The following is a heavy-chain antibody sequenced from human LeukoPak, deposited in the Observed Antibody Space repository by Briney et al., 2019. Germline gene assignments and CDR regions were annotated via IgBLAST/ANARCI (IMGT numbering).Heavy chain of an antibody. D-gene: IGHD3-16*01. CDR3: ARVPIGETYYFDY. CDR2: ISYSGST. CDR1: GGSISSYY. J-gene: IGHJ4*02. V-gene: IGHV4-59*01. Sequence: SETLSLTCTVSGGSISSYYWSWIRQPPGKGLEWIGYISYSGSTNYNPSLKSRVTISVDTSKNQFSLKLSSVTAADTAVYYCARVPIGETYYFDYWGQGTLVTVSS.